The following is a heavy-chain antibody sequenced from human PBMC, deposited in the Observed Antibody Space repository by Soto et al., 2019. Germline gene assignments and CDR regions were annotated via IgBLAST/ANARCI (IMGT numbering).Heavy chain of an antibody. D-gene: IGHD1-1*01. CDR2: IIPIFGTA. V-gene: IGHV1-69*01. J-gene: IGHJ4*02. Sequence: QVQLVQSGAEVKKPGSSVKLSCKASGGTFSSYANSWVRQAPGQGLEWMGGIIPIFGTANYAQKFQGRVTITADESTSTAYMELSSLRSEDTAVYYCASCERGNQLDFDYWGQGTLVTVSS. CDR1: GGTFSSYA. CDR3: ASCERGNQLDFDY.